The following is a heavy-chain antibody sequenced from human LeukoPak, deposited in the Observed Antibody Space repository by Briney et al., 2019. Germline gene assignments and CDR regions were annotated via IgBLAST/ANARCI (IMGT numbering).Heavy chain of an antibody. CDR1: GGSISSGNYY. D-gene: IGHD4-23*01. J-gene: IGHJ3*02. V-gene: IGHV4-61*02. CDR2: IYTSGST. CDR3: ARDYGGNSGLDVFDI. Sequence: SQTLFLTCTVSGGSISSGNYYWSWIRQPAGKGLEWIGRIYTSGSTNYNPSLKSRVTISEDTSKNQVSLKLSSVTAGDTAVYYCARDYGGNSGLDVFDIWGQGTMVTVSS.